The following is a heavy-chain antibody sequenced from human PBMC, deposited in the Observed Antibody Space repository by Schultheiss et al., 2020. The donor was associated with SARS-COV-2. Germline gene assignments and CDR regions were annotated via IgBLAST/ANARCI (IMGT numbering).Heavy chain of an antibody. Sequence: GGSLRLSCAASGFTFDDYSMHWVRQAPGKGLEWVSGISWNSGSIGYADSVKGRFTISRDNAKNSLYLQMNSLRAEDTALYYCARRRLGYSVFDYWGQGTLVTVSS. CDR1: GFTFDDYS. J-gene: IGHJ4*02. CDR2: ISWNSGSI. V-gene: IGHV3-9*01. D-gene: IGHD5-18*01. CDR3: ARRRLGYSVFDY.